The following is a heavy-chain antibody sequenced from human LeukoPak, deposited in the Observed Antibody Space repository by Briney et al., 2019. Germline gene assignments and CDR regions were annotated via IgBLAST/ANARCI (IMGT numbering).Heavy chain of an antibody. CDR2: IIPIFGTA. J-gene: IGHJ3*02. CDR1: GGTFSSYA. D-gene: IGHD3-10*01. Sequence: GASVKVSCKASGGTFSSYAISWVRQAPGQGLEWMGGIIPIFGTANYAQKFQGRVTMTRDTSTSTAYMELSSQRSEDIDVYYCPGPLKLLWFGELCFAFDIWGQGTMVTVSS. V-gene: IGHV1-69*05. CDR3: PGPLKLLWFGELCFAFDI.